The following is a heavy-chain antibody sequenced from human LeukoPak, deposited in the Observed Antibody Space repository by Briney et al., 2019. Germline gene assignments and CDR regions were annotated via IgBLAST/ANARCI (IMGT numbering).Heavy chain of an antibody. CDR3: ARDQEGFDY. CDR1: GYTFTSNY. V-gene: IGHV1-46*01. CDR2: IYPRDGST. Sequence: ASVKVSCKAPGYTFTSNYIHWVRQAPGQGLEWMGMIYPRDGSTSYAQKFQGRVTVARDTSTSTVHMELSGLRSEDTAVYYCARDQEGFDYWGQGTLVTVSS. J-gene: IGHJ4*02.